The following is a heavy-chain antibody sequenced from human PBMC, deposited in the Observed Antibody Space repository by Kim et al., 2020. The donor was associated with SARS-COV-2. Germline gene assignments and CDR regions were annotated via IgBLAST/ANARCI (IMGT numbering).Heavy chain of an antibody. CDR2: T. CDR3: ARRGGSDAFDV. V-gene: IGHV3-73*01. J-gene: IGHJ3*01. D-gene: IGHD3-16*01. Sequence: TANAASVKGRFTVSRDDSKTTAYLHMKSLKAEDTAVYYCARRGGSDAFDVWGRGTMVIVSA.